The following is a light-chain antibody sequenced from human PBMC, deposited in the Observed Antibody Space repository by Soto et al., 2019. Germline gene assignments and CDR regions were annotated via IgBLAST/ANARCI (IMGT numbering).Light chain of an antibody. Sequence: EIVLMQSPGTLSLSPGERATLSCRASQTLRRTYIAWYQQKPGQAPRVLIYGASKRATGIPDRFSGSGSGTDFTLTISRLEPEDCAVYYCQQYGNTPLFIFGPGPKVDIK. J-gene: IGKJ3*01. CDR2: GAS. CDR3: QQYGNTPLFI. CDR1: QTLRRTY. V-gene: IGKV3-20*01.